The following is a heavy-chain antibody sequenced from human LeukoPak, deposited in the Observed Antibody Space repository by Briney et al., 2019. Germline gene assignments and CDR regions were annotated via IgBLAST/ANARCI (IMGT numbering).Heavy chain of an antibody. CDR3: AKDLSGGYCSRTSCYGMGV. D-gene: IGHD2-2*01. J-gene: IGHJ6*01. V-gene: IGHV3-23*01. CDR1: GFTFSSYA. Sequence: PGGSLRLSCAASGFTFSSYAMRWVRQAQGKGLECVSGISGSGGRTYYAESVKSRFTINIDNSKNPMYLQMNSVRPEDTAVYYCAKDLSGGYCSRTSCYGMGVWGQGATVSVA. CDR2: ISGSGGRT.